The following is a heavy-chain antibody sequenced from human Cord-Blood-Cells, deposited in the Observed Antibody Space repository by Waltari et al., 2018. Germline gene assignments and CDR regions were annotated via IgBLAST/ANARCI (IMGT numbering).Heavy chain of an antibody. Sequence: EAQLVESGGGMVKHGGSLRSPCQSSGFTFPSHSITWDRQAPGKGLEWVSSISSSSSYIYYADSVKGRFTISRDNAKNSLYLQMNSLRAEDTAVYYCARANGWYGNAFDIWGQGTMVTVSS. CDR2: ISSSSSYI. CDR1: GFTFPSHS. V-gene: IGHV3-21*01. CDR3: ARANGWYGNAFDI. D-gene: IGHD6-19*01. J-gene: IGHJ3*02.